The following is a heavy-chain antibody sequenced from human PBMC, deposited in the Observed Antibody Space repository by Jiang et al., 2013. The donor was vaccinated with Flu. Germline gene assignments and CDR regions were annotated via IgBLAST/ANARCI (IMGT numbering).Heavy chain of an antibody. Sequence: LSCAASGFTFSSYGMHWVRQAPGKGLEWVAVISYDGSNKYYADSVKGRFTISRDNSKNTLYLQMNSLRAEDTAVYYCAKEIAVAGTPQNYYYYGMDVWGQGDHGHRLL. J-gene: IGHJ6*02. CDR2: ISYDGSNK. CDR3: AKEIAVAGTPQNYYYYGMDV. V-gene: IGHV3-30*18. CDR1: GFTFSSYG. D-gene: IGHD6-19*01.